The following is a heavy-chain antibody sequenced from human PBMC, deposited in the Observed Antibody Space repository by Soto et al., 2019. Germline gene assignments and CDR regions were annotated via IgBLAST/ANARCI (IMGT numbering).Heavy chain of an antibody. CDR2: ISSSSSTI. CDR1: GFTFSSYS. Sequence: GGSLRLSCAASGFTFSSYSMNWVRQAPGKGLEWVSYISSSSSTIYYADSVKGRFTISRDNAKNSLYLQMNSLRDEDTAVYYCARFGYSGQNFGVVTSTVDYWGQGTLVTVSS. J-gene: IGHJ4*02. CDR3: ARFGYSGQNFGVVTSTVDY. D-gene: IGHD3-3*01. V-gene: IGHV3-48*02.